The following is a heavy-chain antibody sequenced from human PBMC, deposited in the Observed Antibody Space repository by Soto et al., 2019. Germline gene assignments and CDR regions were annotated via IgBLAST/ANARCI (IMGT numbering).Heavy chain of an antibody. Sequence: PGGSLRLSCAAAGFIFSTQRMSWVRQAPGKGLEWVANIKEDGSEKYYVDSVKGRFTIARDNAKNSLYLQMSSLRAEDTAVYYCARGSAYSDYDLEYWGQGALVTVSS. CDR2: IKEDGSEK. CDR3: ARGSAYSDYDLEY. CDR1: GFIFSTQR. V-gene: IGHV3-7*01. D-gene: IGHD4-17*01. J-gene: IGHJ4*02.